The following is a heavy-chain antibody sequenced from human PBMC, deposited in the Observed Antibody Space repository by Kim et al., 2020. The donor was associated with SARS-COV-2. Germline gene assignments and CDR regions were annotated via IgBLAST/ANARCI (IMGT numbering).Heavy chain of an antibody. Sequence: SETLSLTCTVSSDSFSAYYWSWIRQIPGKGLEWIGYIFYSGSTNYNPSPKSRATISWDTSRNQFSLALTSVTQADPAVYFWAGSEGRASWHQFAYWGQG. CDR2: IFYSGST. J-gene: IGHJ4*02. V-gene: IGHV4-59*03. CDR3: AGSEGRASWHQFAY. CDR1: SDSFSAYY.